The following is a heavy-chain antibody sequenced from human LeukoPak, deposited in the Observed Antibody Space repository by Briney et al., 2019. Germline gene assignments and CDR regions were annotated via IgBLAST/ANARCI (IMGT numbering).Heavy chain of an antibody. CDR1: GFTFSSYW. J-gene: IGHJ4*02. V-gene: IGHV3-74*01. CDR3: ARAAYYRFDY. D-gene: IGHD1-26*01. CDR2: INSDGSTI. Sequence: GGSLRLSCAASGFTFSSYWVHWVRQAPGKGLEWVARINSDGSTINHADSVRGRFTISRDNAENTLYLQMSSLRAEDTAIYFCARAAYYRFDYWGQRTLVTVSS.